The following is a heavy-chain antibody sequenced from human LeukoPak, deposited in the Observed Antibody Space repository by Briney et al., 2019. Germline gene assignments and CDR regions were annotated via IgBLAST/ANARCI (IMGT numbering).Heavy chain of an antibody. J-gene: IGHJ6*02. CDR3: ARAKGSYYYGMDV. Sequence: GGSLRLSCAASGFTFSSYWMSWVRQAPGKGLEWVSTIKRDGGETYYVDSVKGRFTISRDNAKNSLYLQMNSLRAEDTAVYYCARAKGSYYYGMDVWGQGTTVTVPS. V-gene: IGHV3-7*01. CDR1: GFTFSSYW. CDR2: IKRDGGET.